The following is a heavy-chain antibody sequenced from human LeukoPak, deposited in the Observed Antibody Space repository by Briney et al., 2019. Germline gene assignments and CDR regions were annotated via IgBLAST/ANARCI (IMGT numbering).Heavy chain of an antibody. CDR2: INWNTNSI. CDR1: GFTFDDYA. V-gene: IGHV3-9*01. Sequence: GRSLRLSCAASGFTFDDYAMPWVRQAPGKGLEWVSGINWNTNSIKYADSVKGRFTISRDNAKNSLYLQMNSLRAEDTALYYCAKGSSGWSTDAFDIWGQGTMVTVSS. D-gene: IGHD6-13*01. J-gene: IGHJ3*02. CDR3: AKGSSGWSTDAFDI.